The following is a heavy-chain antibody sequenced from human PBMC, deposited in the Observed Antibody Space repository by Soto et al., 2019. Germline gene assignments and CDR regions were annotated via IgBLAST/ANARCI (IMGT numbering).Heavy chain of an antibody. CDR2: ISAYNGNT. D-gene: IGHD3-3*01. CDR1: GCTFTSYG. Sequence: ASVMVSCKASGCTFTSYGIIWVRQAPGQGLEWMGWISAYNGNTNYAQKLQGRVTMTTDTSTSTAYMELRSLRSDDTAVYYCARQYDFWSGYPIDYWGQGTLVTVSS. CDR3: ARQYDFWSGYPIDY. V-gene: IGHV1-18*01. J-gene: IGHJ4*02.